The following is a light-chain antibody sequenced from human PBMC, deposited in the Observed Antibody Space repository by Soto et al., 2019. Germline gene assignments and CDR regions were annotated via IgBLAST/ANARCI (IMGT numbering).Light chain of an antibody. CDR3: SSYTIRSTVV. CDR1: SNDVGGHKY. CDR2: EVT. J-gene: IGLJ3*02. V-gene: IGLV2-14*01. Sequence: QSVLTQPASVSGSPGQSVTISCNGTSNDVGGHKYVSWYQQRPGKAPKLMIYEVTNRPTGVSVRFSASKSGNTASLTISGLQAEDEADYYCSSYTIRSTVVFGGGTKVTVL.